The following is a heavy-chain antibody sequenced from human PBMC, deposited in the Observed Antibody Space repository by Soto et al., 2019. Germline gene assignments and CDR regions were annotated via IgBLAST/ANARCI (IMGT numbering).Heavy chain of an antibody. J-gene: IGHJ6*02. CDR3: ARERVRMVRGVGYYGMDV. V-gene: IGHV1-2*04. CDR1: GYTFTGYY. D-gene: IGHD3-10*01. CDR2: INPNSGGT. Sequence: ASVKVSCKASGYTFTGYYMHWVRQAPGQGLEWMGWINPNSGGTNYAQKFQGWVTMTRDTSISTAYMELSRLRSDDTAVYYCARERVRMVRGVGYYGMDVWGQGTTVTVSS.